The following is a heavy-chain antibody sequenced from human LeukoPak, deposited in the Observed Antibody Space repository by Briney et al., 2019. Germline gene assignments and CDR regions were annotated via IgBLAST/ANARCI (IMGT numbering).Heavy chain of an antibody. CDR1: GFIFSNYA. Sequence: GGSLRLSCAASGFIFSNYAMSWVRQAPGKGLEWVSAIDSTGAYTWYADSVKGRFTISKDSSKTTLYLQMNSLRAEDAAVYFCAKGSAAGRPYYFDYWGQGTLVTVSS. J-gene: IGHJ4*02. D-gene: IGHD6-25*01. CDR3: AKGSAAGRPYYFDY. CDR2: IDSTGAYT. V-gene: IGHV3-23*01.